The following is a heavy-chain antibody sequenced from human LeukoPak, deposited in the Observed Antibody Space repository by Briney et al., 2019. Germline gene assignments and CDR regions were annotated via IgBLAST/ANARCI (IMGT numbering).Heavy chain of an antibody. D-gene: IGHD6-13*01. V-gene: IGHV4-4*08. CDR3: ARVTTAWYVIGY. J-gene: IGHJ4*02. Sequence: SETLSLTCAVSGGSISNYYWTWIRQPPGKGLEWLGSIYNAATTNYNPSLKSRVTISVDTSKNQFSLRLSSVTAADTAIYYCARVTTAWYVIGYWGQGTLVTVSS. CDR2: IYNAATT. CDR1: GGSISNYY.